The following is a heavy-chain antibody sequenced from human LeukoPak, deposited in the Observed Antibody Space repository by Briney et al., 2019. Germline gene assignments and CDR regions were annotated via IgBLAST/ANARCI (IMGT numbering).Heavy chain of an antibody. Sequence: ASVKVSCKASGYTFTGYYVHWVRQAPGQGLEWMGWMNPNSGNTGYAQKFQGRVTITRNTSISTAYMELSSLRSEDTAVYYCARRARYCSSTSCYPNFDYWGQGTLVTVSS. CDR3: ARRARYCSSTSCYPNFDY. D-gene: IGHD2-2*01. CDR2: MNPNSGNT. V-gene: IGHV1-8*03. CDR1: GYTFTGYY. J-gene: IGHJ4*02.